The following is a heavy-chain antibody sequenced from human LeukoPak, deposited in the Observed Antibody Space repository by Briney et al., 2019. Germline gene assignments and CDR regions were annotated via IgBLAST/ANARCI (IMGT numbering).Heavy chain of an antibody. D-gene: IGHD6-13*01. CDR1: GGTFSSYA. CDR2: IIPILGIA. Sequence: GASVNVSCKASGGTFSSYAISWVRQAPGQGLEWMGRIIPILGIANYAQKFQGRVTITADKSTSTAYMELSSLRSEDTAVYYCAGDPRYSSSWYYYFDYWGQGTLVTVSS. V-gene: IGHV1-69*04. CDR3: AGDPRYSSSWYYYFDY. J-gene: IGHJ4*02.